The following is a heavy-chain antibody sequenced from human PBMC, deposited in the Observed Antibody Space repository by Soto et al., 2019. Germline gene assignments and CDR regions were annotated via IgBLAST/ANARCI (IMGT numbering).Heavy chain of an antibody. CDR2: IYYSGST. V-gene: IGHV4-39*01. D-gene: IGHD2-2*01. J-gene: IGHJ3*02. Sequence: QLQLQESGPGLVKPSETLSLTCTVSGGSISSSSYYWGWIRQPPGKGLEWIGSIYYSGSTYYNPSHKSRVTISVDTSKNQFSLKLSSVTAADTAVYYCARHVRSPLGYCSSTSCYPGAFDIWGQGTMVTVSS. CDR3: ARHVRSPLGYCSSTSCYPGAFDI. CDR1: GGSISSSSYY.